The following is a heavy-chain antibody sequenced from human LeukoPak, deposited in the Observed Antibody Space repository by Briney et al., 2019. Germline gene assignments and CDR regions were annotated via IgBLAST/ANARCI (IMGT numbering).Heavy chain of an antibody. CDR1: GFTFSSYA. Sequence: GGSLRLSCAASGFTFSSYAMHWVRQAPGKGLEWVAVISYDGSNKYYADSVKGRFTISRDNSKNTLYLQMNSLRAEDTAVYYCARDGDIVVRCYFDYWGQGTLVTVSS. V-gene: IGHV3-30-3*01. J-gene: IGHJ4*02. CDR2: ISYDGSNK. CDR3: ARDGDIVVRCYFDY. D-gene: IGHD2-2*01.